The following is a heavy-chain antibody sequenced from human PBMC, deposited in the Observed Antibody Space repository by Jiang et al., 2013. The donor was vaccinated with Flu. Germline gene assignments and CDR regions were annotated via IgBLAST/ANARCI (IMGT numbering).Heavy chain of an antibody. CDR3: ARDGPQGENDY. CDR1: GGSFSGYY. CDR2: INHSGST. Sequence: LLKPSETLSLTCAVYGGSFSGYYWSWIRQPPGKGLEWIGEINHSGSTNYNPSLKSRVTISVDTSKNQFSLKLSSVTAADTAVYYCARDGPQGENDYWGQGTLVTVSS. V-gene: IGHV4-34*01. J-gene: IGHJ4*02. D-gene: IGHD3-10*01.